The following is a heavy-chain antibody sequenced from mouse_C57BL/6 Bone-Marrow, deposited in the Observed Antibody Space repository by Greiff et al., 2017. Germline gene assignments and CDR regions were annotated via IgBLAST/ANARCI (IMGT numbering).Heavy chain of an antibody. CDR1: GFTFTDYY. Sequence: EVTLVESGGGLVQPGGSLSLSCAASGFTFTDYYMSWVRQPPGKALEWLGFIRNKANGYTTEYSASVKGRFTISRDNSQSILYLQMNALRAEDSATYYCARLLLYFDYWGQGTTLTVSS. D-gene: IGHD1-1*01. V-gene: IGHV7-3*01. CDR2: IRNKANGYTT. J-gene: IGHJ2*01. CDR3: ARLLLYFDY.